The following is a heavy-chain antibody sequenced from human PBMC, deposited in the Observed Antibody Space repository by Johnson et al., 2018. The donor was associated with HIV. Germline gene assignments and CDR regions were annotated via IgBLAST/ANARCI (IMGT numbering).Heavy chain of an antibody. V-gene: IGHV3-11*04. D-gene: IGHD1-26*01. CDR1: GFTFSDYY. CDR3: AKEWSAFDI. CDR2: ITGRGTAI. Sequence: QVQLVESGGGLVKPGGSLRLSCAASGFTFSDYYIHWIRQAPGKGLEWLAFITGRGTAIYADSVQGRFTISRDNAKSSVILQVNSLTAEDTATYYCAKEWSAFDIWGQGTMVTVAA. J-gene: IGHJ3*02.